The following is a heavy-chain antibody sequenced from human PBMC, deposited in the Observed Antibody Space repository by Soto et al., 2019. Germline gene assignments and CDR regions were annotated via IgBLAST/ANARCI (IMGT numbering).Heavy chain of an antibody. Sequence: PSQTLSLTCAISGDSVSSNSAAWNWTRLSPSRGLEWLARTYNRSRWYNDYAVSVRSRITVNPDTSKNQFSLQLTSVTPEDTAVYYCAGTTSHQWYYMDVWGKGTTVTVSS. CDR1: GDSVSSNSAA. D-gene: IGHD1-7*01. J-gene: IGHJ6*03. V-gene: IGHV6-1*01. CDR2: TYNRSRWYN. CDR3: AGTTSHQWYYMDV.